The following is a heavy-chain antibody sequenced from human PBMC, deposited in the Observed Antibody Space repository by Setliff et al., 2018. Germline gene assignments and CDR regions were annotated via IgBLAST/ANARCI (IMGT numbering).Heavy chain of an antibody. D-gene: IGHD3-10*01. CDR1: GYSISSGYY. CDR3: ARTVEDYYGSGSYRF. J-gene: IGHJ4*02. CDR2: IYHSGST. V-gene: IGHV4-38-2*01. Sequence: SETLSLTCAVSGYSISSGYYWGWIRQPPGKGLEWIGSIYHSGSTYYNPSLKSRVTISVDTSKNQFSLKLSSVTAADTAVYYCARTVEDYYGSGSYRFWGQGTLVTVSS.